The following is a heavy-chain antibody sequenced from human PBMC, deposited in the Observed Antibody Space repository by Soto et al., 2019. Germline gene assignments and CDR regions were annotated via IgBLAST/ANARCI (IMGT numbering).Heavy chain of an antibody. CDR1: GFTFSSYA. D-gene: IGHD3-22*01. CDR3: AKDVGRSGYYYRYFQH. V-gene: IGHV3-23*01. J-gene: IGHJ1*01. Sequence: EVQLLESGGGLVQPGGSLRLSCAASGFTFSSYAMSWVRQAPGKWLEWVSAISGSGGSTYYADSVKGRFTISRDNSKNTLYLQMNSLRAEDTAVYYCAKDVGRSGYYYRYFQHWGQGTLVTVSS. CDR2: ISGSGGST.